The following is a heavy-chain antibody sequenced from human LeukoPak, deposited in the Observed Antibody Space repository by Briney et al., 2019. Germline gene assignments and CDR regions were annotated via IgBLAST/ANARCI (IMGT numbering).Heavy chain of an antibody. J-gene: IGHJ4*02. CDR2: INHSGST. CDR3: ARGELLFPYYFDY. CDR1: GGSFSGYY. Sequence: SETLSLTCAVYGGSFSGYYWSWIRQPPGKGLEWIGEINHSGSTNYNPSLKSRVTISVDTSKNQFSLKLSSVTAADTAVYYCARGELLFPYYFDYWGQGTLVTVSS. V-gene: IGHV4-34*01. D-gene: IGHD1-26*01.